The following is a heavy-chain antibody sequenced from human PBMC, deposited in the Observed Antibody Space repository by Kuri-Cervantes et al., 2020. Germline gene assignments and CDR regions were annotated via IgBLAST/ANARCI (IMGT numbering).Heavy chain of an antibody. CDR2: ISGSGGST. J-gene: IGHJ2*01. Sequence: GESLKISCAASGFTFSSYAMSWVRQAPGKGLEWVSPISGSGGSTHYADSVKGRFTISRDNAKNSLYLQMNSLRAEDTAVYYCARSYCSGGSCPGYFDLWGRGTLVTVSS. V-gene: IGHV3-23*01. CDR1: GFTFSSYA. CDR3: ARSYCSGGSCPGYFDL. D-gene: IGHD2-15*01.